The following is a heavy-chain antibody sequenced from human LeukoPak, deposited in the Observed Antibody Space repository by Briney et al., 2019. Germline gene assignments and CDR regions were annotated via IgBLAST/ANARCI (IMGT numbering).Heavy chain of an antibody. CDR2: IYYSGST. CDR3: AREGVTDAFDI. V-gene: IGHV4-31*11. D-gene: IGHD2-21*02. Sequence: SQTLSLTCAVSGGSISSASYSWSWIRQPPGKGLEWIGYIYYSGSTYYNPSLKSRVTISVDTSKNQFSLKLSSVTAADTAVYYCAREGVTDAFDIWGQGTMVTVSS. CDR1: GGSISSASYS. J-gene: IGHJ3*02.